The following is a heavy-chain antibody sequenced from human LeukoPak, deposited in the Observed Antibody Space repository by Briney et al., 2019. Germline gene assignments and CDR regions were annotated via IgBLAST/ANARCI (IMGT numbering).Heavy chain of an antibody. CDR2: ISNYFGVT. Sequence: ASVKVSCKASGFRFTSFVVSWVRQAPGQGLEWMGWISNYFGVTHYAEKFEDRVTMTIDTSTATAYMELRSLRYDDTAIYYCARDSDYSGNGNGDWFDPWGQGTVVTVSS. V-gene: IGHV1-18*04. J-gene: IGHJ5*02. CDR3: ARDSDYSGNGNGDWFDP. D-gene: IGHD4-11*01. CDR1: GFRFTSFV.